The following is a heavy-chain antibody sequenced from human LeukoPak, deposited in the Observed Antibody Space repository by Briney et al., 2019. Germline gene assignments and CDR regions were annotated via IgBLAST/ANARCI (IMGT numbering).Heavy chain of an antibody. V-gene: IGHV4-39*01. J-gene: IGHJ6*02. CDR2: IYYTGST. Sequence: SETLSLTCTVSGGSISGSSYYWGWIRQPPGKGLEWIAIIYYTGSTYYNPSLKSRVTISVDTSKNQFSLKLSSVTAADTAVYYCARGIMVFRVASYGMDVWGQGTTVTVSS. CDR1: GGSISGSSYY. D-gene: IGHD3-9*01. CDR3: ARGIMVFRVASYGMDV.